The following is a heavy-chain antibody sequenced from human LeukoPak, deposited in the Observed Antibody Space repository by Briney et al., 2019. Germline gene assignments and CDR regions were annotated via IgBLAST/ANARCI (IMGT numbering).Heavy chain of an antibody. CDR3: AITFPFDDYGDPDAFDI. J-gene: IGHJ3*02. Sequence: ASETLSLTCTVSGVSMSSVAFDWSWIRQHPGKGLEWIGNIYYSGSTYYNPSLKSRVTISVDRSKNQFSLKLTSVTAAVTAVHYWAITFPFDDYGDPDAFDIWGQGTMVTVSS. CDR1: GVSMSSVAFD. V-gene: IGHV4-31*09. D-gene: IGHD4-17*01. CDR2: IYYSGST.